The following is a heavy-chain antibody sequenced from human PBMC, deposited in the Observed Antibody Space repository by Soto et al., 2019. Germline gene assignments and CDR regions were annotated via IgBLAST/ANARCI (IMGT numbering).Heavy chain of an antibody. J-gene: IGHJ2*01. Sequence: HPGGSLRLSCAASGFTFSSYAMSWVRQAPGKGLEWVSAISGSGGSTYYADSVKGRFTISRDNSKNTLYLQMNSLRAEDTAVYYCAKRWGSSVYWYFDLWGRGTLVTVSS. D-gene: IGHD6-6*01. CDR1: GFTFSSYA. V-gene: IGHV3-23*01. CDR3: AKRWGSSVYWYFDL. CDR2: ISGSGGST.